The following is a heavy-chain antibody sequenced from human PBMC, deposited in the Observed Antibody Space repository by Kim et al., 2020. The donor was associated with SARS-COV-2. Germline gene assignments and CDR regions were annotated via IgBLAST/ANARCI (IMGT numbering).Heavy chain of an antibody. J-gene: IGHJ4*02. V-gene: IGHV4-59*08. CDR3: AITRQRNLYYFDL. CDR1: GASFSSYY. D-gene: IGHD1-1*01. CDR2: MFHTGTT. Sequence: SETLSLTCTVSGASFSSYYWTWIRQSPGEGLEWIGYMFHTGTTTYNPSLRSRVAISVNTSKTQFSLKLSSVTAADTAVYYCAITRQRNLYYFDLWGQGTL.